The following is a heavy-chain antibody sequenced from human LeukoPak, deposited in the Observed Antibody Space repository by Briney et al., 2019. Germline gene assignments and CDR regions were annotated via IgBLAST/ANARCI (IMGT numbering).Heavy chain of an antibody. CDR1: GGSISSGRYY. CDR3: ARAAIWNNYHYPFDV. CDR2: IDTSGSS. D-gene: IGHD3-10*01. J-gene: IGHJ3*01. Sequence: PSETLSLTCTVSGGSISSGRYYWSWIRQPAGKRLEWIGHIDTSGSSTFNPSLKSRVTMSLDTSRNEFYLKLNSVAAADTAIYYCARAAIWNNYHYPFDVWGLGTMVSVSS. V-gene: IGHV4-61*09.